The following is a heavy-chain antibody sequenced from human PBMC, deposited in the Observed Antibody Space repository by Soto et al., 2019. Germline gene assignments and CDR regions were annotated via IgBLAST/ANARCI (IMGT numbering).Heavy chain of an antibody. D-gene: IGHD5-12*01. J-gene: IGHJ4*02. CDR2: INHIGIT. CDR3: TRGYAETWHAPHY. Sequence: QVQVQQWGAGLVKPSETLSLSCAVDGGSFNGFYWSWIRQPPGKGLEWIGEINHIGITHDNPALKSRVSISVDTSQNPLSLNLDSVTAADTAVYYCTRGYAETWHAPHYWGQGTLVTVSS. V-gene: IGHV4-34*06. CDR1: GGSFNGFY.